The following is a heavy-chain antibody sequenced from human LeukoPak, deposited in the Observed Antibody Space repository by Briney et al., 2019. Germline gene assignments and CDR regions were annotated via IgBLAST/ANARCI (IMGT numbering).Heavy chain of an antibody. D-gene: IGHD5-12*01. CDR3: AKDGYSGYNDAVDY. J-gene: IGHJ4*02. Sequence: PGGSRRLSCAASGFTFSSYWMSWVRQAPGKGLEWVANIKQDGSEKYYVDSVKGRFTISRDNSKNTLYLQMNSLRAEDTAVYYCAKDGYSGYNDAVDYWGQGTLVTVSS. CDR2: IKQDGSEK. V-gene: IGHV3-7*01. CDR1: GFTFSSYW.